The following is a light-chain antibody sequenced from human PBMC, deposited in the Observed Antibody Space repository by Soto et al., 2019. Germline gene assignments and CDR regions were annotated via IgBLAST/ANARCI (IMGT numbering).Light chain of an antibody. CDR1: QSVSSY. V-gene: IGKV3-11*01. Sequence: EIVLTQSPATLSLSPGERATLSCRARQSVSSYLAWYQQKPGQAPRLLIYDASNRATGIPARFSGSGSGTDFTLNISSLEPEDFAVYYCQQRSNWPPYTFGQGTKLEIK. CDR2: DAS. CDR3: QQRSNWPPYT. J-gene: IGKJ2*01.